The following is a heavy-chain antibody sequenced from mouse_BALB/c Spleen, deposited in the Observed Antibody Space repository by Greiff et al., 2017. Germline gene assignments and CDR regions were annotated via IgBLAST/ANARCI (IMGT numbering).Heavy chain of an antibody. CDR1: GFTFSSYA. J-gene: IGHJ3*01. Sequence: EVHLVESGGGLVKPGGSLKLSCAASGFTFSSYAMSWVRQTPEKRLEWVATISSGGSYTYYPDSVKGRFTISRDNAKNTLYLQMRSLRSEDTAMYYCARHGGAWFAYWGQGTLVTVSA. CDR3: ARHGGAWFAY. CDR2: ISSGGSYT. V-gene: IGHV5-9-3*01.